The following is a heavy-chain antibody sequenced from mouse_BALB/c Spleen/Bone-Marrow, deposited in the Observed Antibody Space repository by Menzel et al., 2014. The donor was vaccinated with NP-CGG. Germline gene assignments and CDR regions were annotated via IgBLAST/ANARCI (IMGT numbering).Heavy chain of an antibody. CDR2: IFPGSDNT. V-gene: IGHV1-66*01. CDR1: GYSFTGYY. J-gene: IGHJ2*01. Sequence: QVQLQQPGPELVKPGASVKMSCKASGYSFTGYYIHWVKQRPGQGLEWIGWIFPGSDNTKYNEKFKGKATLTADTSSSTAYMHLSSLTSEDSAVYFCARDWDEYYFDYWGQGTTLTVSS. CDR3: ARDWDEYYFDY. D-gene: IGHD4-1*01.